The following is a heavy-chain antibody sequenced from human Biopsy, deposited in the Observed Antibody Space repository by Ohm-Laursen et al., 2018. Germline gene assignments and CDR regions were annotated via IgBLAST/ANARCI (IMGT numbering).Heavy chain of an antibody. Sequence: VASVKVSCKASGFSFTGYYIHWVRQAPGQGLEWMGWISPKSGGTNYAQKFRGNITITKNTSMSTAYMEMSRLRSDDTAVYYCALQSVAQMKNFDYWGQGTLVTVSS. V-gene: IGHV1-2*02. D-gene: IGHD6-19*01. J-gene: IGHJ4*02. CDR2: ISPKSGGT. CDR1: GFSFTGYY. CDR3: ALQSVAQMKNFDY.